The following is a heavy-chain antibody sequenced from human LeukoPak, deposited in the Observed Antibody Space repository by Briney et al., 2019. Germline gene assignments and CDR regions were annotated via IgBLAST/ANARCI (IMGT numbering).Heavy chain of an antibody. CDR2: INPNSGGT. D-gene: IGHD3-10*01. Sequence: ASVKVSCKASGYTFTGYYMHRVRQAPGQGLEWMGWINPNSGGTNYAQKFQGRVTMTRDTSISTAYMELSRLRSDDTAAYYCARGALTITMVRGITYYYYYMDVWGKGTTVTISS. CDR1: GYTFTGYY. V-gene: IGHV1-2*02. J-gene: IGHJ6*03. CDR3: ARGALTITMVRGITYYYYYMDV.